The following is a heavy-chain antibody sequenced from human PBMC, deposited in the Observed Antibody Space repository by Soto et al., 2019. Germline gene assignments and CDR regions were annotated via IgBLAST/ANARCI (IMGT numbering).Heavy chain of an antibody. Sequence: NPSETLSLTCTVSGGSISSYYWSWVRQPPGKGLEWIGYMYYSGSTNYNPSPKSRVTISVDTYKKRFSLNLTCGTAAETSTKYCIERSDWSRAFDYWGQGALVTVSS. CDR2: MYYSGST. CDR3: IERSDWSRAFDY. J-gene: IGHJ4*02. V-gene: IGHV4-59*01. D-gene: IGHD3-9*01. CDR1: GGSISSYY.